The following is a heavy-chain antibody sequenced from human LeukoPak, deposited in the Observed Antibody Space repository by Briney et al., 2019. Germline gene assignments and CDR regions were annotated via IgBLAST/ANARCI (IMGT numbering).Heavy chain of an antibody. CDR2: IYYNGST. CDR3: ARDSSGGFYYFDY. D-gene: IGHD3-10*01. J-gene: IGHJ4*02. V-gene: IGHV4-31*03. CDR1: GGSISSGAYY. Sequence: SETLSLTRTVSGGSISSGAYYWSWIRQHPGKGLEWIGYIYYNGSTYYNPSLKSRVTISVDTSKNQFSLKLSSVTAADTAVYYCARDSSGGFYYFDYWGQGPLVTVSS.